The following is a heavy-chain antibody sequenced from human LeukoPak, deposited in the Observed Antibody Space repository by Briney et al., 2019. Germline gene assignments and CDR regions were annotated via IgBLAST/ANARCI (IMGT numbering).Heavy chain of an antibody. Sequence: PGGSLRLSCAASGFTFSSYGMHWVRQAPGKGLEWVAVIWYGGSNKYYADSVKGRFTISRDNSKNTLYLQMNSLRAEDTAVYYCAKEGELMTYNWFDPWGQGTLVTVSS. J-gene: IGHJ5*02. CDR3: AKEGELMTYNWFDP. CDR1: GFTFSSYG. D-gene: IGHD3-16*01. CDR2: IWYGGSNK. V-gene: IGHV3-33*06.